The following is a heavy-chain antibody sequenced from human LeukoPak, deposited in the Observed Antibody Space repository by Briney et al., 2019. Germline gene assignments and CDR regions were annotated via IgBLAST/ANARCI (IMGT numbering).Heavy chain of an antibody. CDR2: MNPNSGNT. J-gene: IGHJ6*02. D-gene: IGHD3-3*01. CDR3: ARGSARFLEWLFHGMDV. V-gene: IGHV1-8*01. CDR1: GYTFTSYD. Sequence: ASVKVSCKASGYTFTSYDINWVRQATGQGLEWMGWMNPNSGNTGYAQKFQGRVTMTRNTSISTAYMELSSLRSEDTAVYYCARGSARFLEWLFHGMDVWGQGTTVTVSS.